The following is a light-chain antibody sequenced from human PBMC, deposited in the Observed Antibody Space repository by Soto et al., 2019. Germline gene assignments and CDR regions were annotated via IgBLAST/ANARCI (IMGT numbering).Light chain of an antibody. CDR1: SSDVGGYNY. Sequence: QSALTQPASVSGSPGQSITISCTGTSSDVGGYNYVSWYQQHPGKAPKLMIYDVSNRPSGVSNRFSGSKSGNTASLTISGLQAEDEADYYCSSYTSFSTLYVVFGGGTKLTVL. V-gene: IGLV2-14*01. J-gene: IGLJ2*01. CDR3: SSYTSFSTLYVV. CDR2: DVS.